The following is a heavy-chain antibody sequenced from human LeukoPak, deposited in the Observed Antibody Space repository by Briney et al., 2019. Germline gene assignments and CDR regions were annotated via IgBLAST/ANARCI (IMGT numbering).Heavy chain of an antibody. V-gene: IGHV3-23*01. Sequence: GGSLRLSCAASGFTVSSNYMSWVRQAPGKGLEWVSAISGSGGSTYYADSVKGRFTISRDNSKNTLYLQMNSLRAEDTAVYYCATSPRPSTALFDYWGQGTLVTVSS. CDR3: ATSPRPSTALFDY. J-gene: IGHJ4*02. D-gene: IGHD4-17*01. CDR1: GFTVSSNY. CDR2: ISGSGGST.